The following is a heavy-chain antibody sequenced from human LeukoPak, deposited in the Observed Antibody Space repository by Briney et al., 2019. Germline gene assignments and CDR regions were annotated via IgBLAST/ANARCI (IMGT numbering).Heavy chain of an antibody. V-gene: IGHV3-43*02. J-gene: IGHJ4*02. Sequence: GGSLRLSCAASGFTFDDYAMHWVRQAPGKDLERVSLISGDGGSTYYADSVKGRFTISRDNSKNSLYLQMNSLRTEDTALYYCAKDFTVIAARPSVDYWGQGTLVTVSS. D-gene: IGHD6-6*01. CDR1: GFTFDDYA. CDR2: ISGDGGST. CDR3: AKDFTVIAARPSVDY.